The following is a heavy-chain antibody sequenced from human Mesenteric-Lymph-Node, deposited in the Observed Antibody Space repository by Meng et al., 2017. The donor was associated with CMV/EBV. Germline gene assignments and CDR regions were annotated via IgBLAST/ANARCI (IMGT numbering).Heavy chain of an antibody. J-gene: IGHJ4*02. Sequence: SGFSLSTSGVGVGWIRQPPGKTLEWLALIYWDDDKRYSPSLKSRLTITKDTSKNQVVLTMTNMDPVDTATYYCVHTYYYGSGSAPFDHWSQGTLVTVSS. CDR3: VHTYYYGSGSAPFDH. CDR2: IYWDDDK. CDR1: GFSLSTSGVG. V-gene: IGHV2-5*02. D-gene: IGHD3-10*01.